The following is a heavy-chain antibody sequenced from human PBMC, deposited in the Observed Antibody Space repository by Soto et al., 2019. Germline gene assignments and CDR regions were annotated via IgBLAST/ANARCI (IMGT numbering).Heavy chain of an antibody. D-gene: IGHD2-2*03. Sequence: QLQLQESGPGLVKPSETLSLTCTVSGGSISSSSYYWGWIRQPPGKGLEWIGSIYYSGSTYYNPSLKSRVTISVDTSKNQFSLKLSSVTAADTAVYYCARHDLVGYCISTSCPTGWFDPWGQGTLVTVSS. V-gene: IGHV4-39*01. CDR2: IYYSGST. J-gene: IGHJ5*02. CDR3: ARHDLVGYCISTSCPTGWFDP. CDR1: GGSISSSSYY.